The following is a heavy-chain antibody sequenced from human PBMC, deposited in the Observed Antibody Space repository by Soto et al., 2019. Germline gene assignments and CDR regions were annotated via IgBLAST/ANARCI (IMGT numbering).Heavy chain of an antibody. CDR2: IGAYNYNT. V-gene: IGHV1-18*01. CDR3: ARVALDYTDYVDPGPHSDY. J-gene: IGHJ4*02. Sequence: ASVKVSCKASGYTFTNFGISWVRQAPGQGLEWMGWIGAYNYNTNYAQKLQGRVTMTTDTSTSTAYMDLTSLRSDDTAVYYCARVALDYTDYVDPGPHSDYWGQGTLVTVSS. CDR1: GYTFTNFG. D-gene: IGHD4-17*01.